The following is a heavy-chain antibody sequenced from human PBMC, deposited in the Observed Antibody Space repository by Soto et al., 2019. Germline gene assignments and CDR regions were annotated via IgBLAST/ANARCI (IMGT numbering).Heavy chain of an antibody. CDR1: GFTFSSYA. J-gene: IGHJ4*02. CDR3: ARAFDY. V-gene: IGHV3-64*01. CDR2: ISSNGGST. Sequence: PGGSLRLSCAASGFTFSSYAMHWVRQAPGKGLEYVSAISSNGGSTYYANSVKGRFTISRDNSKNTLYLQMGSLRAEDMAVYYCARAFDYWGQGTLVTVSS.